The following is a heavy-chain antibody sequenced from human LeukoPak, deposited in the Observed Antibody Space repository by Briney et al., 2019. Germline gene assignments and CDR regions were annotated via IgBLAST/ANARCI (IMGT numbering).Heavy chain of an antibody. D-gene: IGHD3-10*01. V-gene: IGHV4-61*02. J-gene: IGHJ6*04. CDR1: GGSISSGSYY. CDR3: ASTPYYYGSGSYYWVV. Sequence: SETLSLTCTVSGGSISSGSYYWSWIRQPAGKGLEWIGRIYTSGSTNYNPSLKSRVTISVDTSKNQFSLKLSSVTAADTAVYYCASTPYYYGSGSYYWVVWGKGTMVTVSS. CDR2: IYTSGST.